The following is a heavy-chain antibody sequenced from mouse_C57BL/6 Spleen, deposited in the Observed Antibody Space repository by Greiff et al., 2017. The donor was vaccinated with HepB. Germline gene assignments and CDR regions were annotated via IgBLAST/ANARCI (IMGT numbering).Heavy chain of an antibody. V-gene: IGHV1-26*01. CDR2: INPNNGGT. CDR3: ARGDVYFGAMDC. Sequence: EVQLQQSGPELVKPGASVKISCKASGYTFTDYYMNWVKQSHGKSLEWIGDINPNNGGTSYNQKFKGKATLTVDKSSSTAYMELRSLTSEDSAVYYCARGDVYFGAMDCWGQGTSVTVSS. CDR1: GYTFTDYY. J-gene: IGHJ4*01. D-gene: IGHD2-3*01.